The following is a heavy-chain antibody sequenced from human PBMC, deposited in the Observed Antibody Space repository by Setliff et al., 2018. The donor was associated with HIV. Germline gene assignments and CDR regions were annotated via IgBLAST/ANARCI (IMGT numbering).Heavy chain of an antibody. CDR1: GGSFSGYY. CDR2: INHSGST. Sequence: SETLSLTCAVYGGSFSGYYWSWIRQPPGKGLEWIGEINHSGSTNFNPASVKVSCKASGYTFTSYGISWGRLTMTTDTSTSTAFMELRSLRSDDTAVYYCARDPPSSGWYRADYWGQGTLVTVSS. V-gene: IGHV4-34*01. J-gene: IGHJ4*02. D-gene: IGHD5-18*01. CDR3: AFMELRSLRSDDTAVYYCARDPPSSGWYRADY.